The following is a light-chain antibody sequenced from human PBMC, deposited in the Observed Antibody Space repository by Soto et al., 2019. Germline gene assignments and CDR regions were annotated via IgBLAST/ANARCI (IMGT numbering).Light chain of an antibody. CDR1: RGHSSYA. CDR2: LNSDGSH. Sequence: QPVLTQSPSASASLGASVKLTCTLSRGHSSYALAWHQQQPEKGPRFLMKLNSDGSHSTGDGIPDRFSGSGSGAERYLTISSLQSEDEADYYCHTWATGIRVFGGGTKLTVL. V-gene: IGLV4-69*01. J-gene: IGLJ2*01. CDR3: HTWATGIRV.